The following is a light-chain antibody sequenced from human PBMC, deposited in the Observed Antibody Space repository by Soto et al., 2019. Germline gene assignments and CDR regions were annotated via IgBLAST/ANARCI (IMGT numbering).Light chain of an antibody. CDR1: QSVSDR. Sequence: EVVVTQSPATLSVSPGETATLSCRASQSVSDRLAWYQQKPGQAPRLLVYGASTRATGFPPRFRGSGSGTEFTLTISSLEFEDSGVYFCQQYNNWLTFGGGTKVEIK. V-gene: IGKV3-15*01. CDR2: GAS. CDR3: QQYNNWLT. J-gene: IGKJ4*01.